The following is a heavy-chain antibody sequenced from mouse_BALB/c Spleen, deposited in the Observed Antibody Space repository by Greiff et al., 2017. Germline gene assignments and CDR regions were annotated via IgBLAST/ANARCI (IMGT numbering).Heavy chain of an antibody. CDR3: ARRDGNYDYAMDY. V-gene: IGHV1S22*01. J-gene: IGHJ4*01. D-gene: IGHD2-1*01. CDR1: GYTFTSYW. CDR2: IYPGSGST. Sequence: LQQPGSELVRPGASVKLSCKASGYTFTSYWMHWVKQRPGQGLEWIGNIYPGSGSTNYDEKFKSKAILTVDKSSSTAYMQLSSLTSEDSAVYYCARRDGNYDYAMDYWGQGTSVTVSS.